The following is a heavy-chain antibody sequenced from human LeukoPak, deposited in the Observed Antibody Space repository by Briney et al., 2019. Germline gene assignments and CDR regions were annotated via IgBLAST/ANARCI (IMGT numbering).Heavy chain of an antibody. CDR1: GFTFSSYA. V-gene: IGHV3-30-3*01. CDR2: ISYDGSNK. J-gene: IGHJ4*02. D-gene: IGHD2-2*02. Sequence: GGSLRLSCAASGFTFSSYAMHWVRQAPGKGLEWVAVISYDGSNKYYADSVKGRFTISRDNSKNTLYLQMNSLRAEDTAVYYCARDHCVGSTSCYTFDYWGQGTLVTVSS. CDR3: ARDHCVGSTSCYTFDY.